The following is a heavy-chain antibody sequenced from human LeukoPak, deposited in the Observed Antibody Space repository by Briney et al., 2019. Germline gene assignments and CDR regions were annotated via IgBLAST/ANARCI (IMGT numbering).Heavy chain of an antibody. CDR3: ARDRGSSSSWYLGY. Sequence: GGSLRLSCAASGFTFSDYYMSWIRQAPGKGLEWVSSISSSSSYIYYADSVKGRFTISRDNAKNSLYLQMNSLRAEDTAVYYCARDRGSSSSWYLGYWGQGTLVTVSS. V-gene: IGHV3-11*06. D-gene: IGHD6-13*01. CDR2: ISSSSSYI. J-gene: IGHJ4*02. CDR1: GFTFSDYY.